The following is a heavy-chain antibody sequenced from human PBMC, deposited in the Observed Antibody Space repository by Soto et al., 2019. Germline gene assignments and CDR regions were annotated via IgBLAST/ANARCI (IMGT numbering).Heavy chain of an antibody. Sequence: QVQLVQSGAEVKKPGSSVKVSCKASGGIFSTYAISWLRQAPGQGLEWMGGIIPIFGTPNYAQRFQGRVTITADESTSTAYMEVSRLRSEDTAVYYCARDRDDYGSGNYYNRIYFWGQGTLVTVSS. V-gene: IGHV1-69*01. CDR2: IIPIFGTP. D-gene: IGHD3-10*01. CDR1: GGIFSTYA. CDR3: ARDRDDYGSGNYYNRIYF. J-gene: IGHJ4*02.